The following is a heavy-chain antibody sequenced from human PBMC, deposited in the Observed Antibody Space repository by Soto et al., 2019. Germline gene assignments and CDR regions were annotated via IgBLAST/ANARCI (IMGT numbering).Heavy chain of an antibody. CDR1: GFTFSSYW. CDR2: IKQDGSEK. Sequence: EVQLVESGGGLVQPGGSLRLSCAASGFTFSSYWMSWVRQAPGKGLEWVANIKQDGSEKYYVDSVKGRFTISRDNAKNSLYLQMNSLRAEDTAVYYFARDTLPLARYGVGGSYFDYLGQGTLVTVSS. J-gene: IGHJ4*02. D-gene: IGHD1-26*01. V-gene: IGHV3-7*04. CDR3: ARDTLPLARYGVGGSYFDY.